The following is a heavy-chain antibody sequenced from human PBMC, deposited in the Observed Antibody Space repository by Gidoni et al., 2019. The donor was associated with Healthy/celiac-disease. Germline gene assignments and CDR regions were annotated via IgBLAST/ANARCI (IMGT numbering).Heavy chain of an antibody. V-gene: IGHV3-23*01. D-gene: IGHD6-19*01. CDR2: SSGSGGST. Sequence: TFSSYAMSWVRQAPGKGLERVSASSGSGGSTGYDDSVKGRFTITRDDSKNKLYLQKHSRRAADTAVYYCANLLSAVADPTGDFDIWGHGTMGTVSS. CDR1: TFSSYA. J-gene: IGHJ3*02. CDR3: ANLLSAVADPTGDFDI.